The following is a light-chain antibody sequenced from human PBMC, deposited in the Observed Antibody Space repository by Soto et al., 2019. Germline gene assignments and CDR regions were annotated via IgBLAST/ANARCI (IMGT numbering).Light chain of an antibody. Sequence: EIVLTQSPGTLSLSPGERATLSCRASQSVSSDYLAWYQQKPGQAPRLLIYGASSRATGIPDRFSGSGSGKDFTLTISRMEPEDFAVYYGQHYGSFLWTFGQGPKVEIK. J-gene: IGKJ1*01. CDR2: GAS. V-gene: IGKV3-20*01. CDR3: QHYGSFLWT. CDR1: QSVSSDY.